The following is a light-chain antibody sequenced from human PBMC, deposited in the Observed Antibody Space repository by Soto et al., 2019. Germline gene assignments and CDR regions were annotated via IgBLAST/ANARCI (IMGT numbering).Light chain of an antibody. V-gene: IGKV3-15*01. CDR1: QSVSSN. J-gene: IGKJ1*01. CDR2: GAS. Sequence: EIVMTQSPATLSVSPGERATLSCRASQSVSSNLAWYQQKPGQAPRLLIYGASTRATGIPARFSGSGSGTEFTLTISSLQSEDFAVYYCQQYYSTPRTFGRGTKVEIK. CDR3: QQYYSTPRT.